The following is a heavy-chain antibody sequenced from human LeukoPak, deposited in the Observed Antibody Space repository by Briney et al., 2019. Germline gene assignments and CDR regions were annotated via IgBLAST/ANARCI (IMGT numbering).Heavy chain of an antibody. D-gene: IGHD1-7*01. CDR3: AHRLSGTLDY. CDR1: AFSLSTSGVG. J-gene: IGHJ4*02. Sequence: SGPTLVKPTQTLTLTCTFSAFSLSTSGVGVAWIRQHPGKALEWLALLYWDDDKRYSPSLKSRLTITKDTSKNQVVLTMTNMDPVDTASYYCAHRLSGTLDYWGQGTLVTVSS. V-gene: IGHV2-5*02. CDR2: LYWDDDK.